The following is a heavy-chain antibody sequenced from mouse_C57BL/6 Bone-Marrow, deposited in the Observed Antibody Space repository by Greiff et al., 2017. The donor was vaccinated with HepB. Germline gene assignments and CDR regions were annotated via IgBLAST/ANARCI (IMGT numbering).Heavy chain of an antibody. V-gene: IGHV14-1*01. CDR3: TADYYGSSYRYYAMDY. CDR2: IDPEDGDT. Sequence: VQLKQSGAELVRPGASVKLSCTASGFNITDYYMHWVKQRPEQGLEWIGRIDPEDGDTEYAPKFQGKATMTADTSSNTAYLQLSSLTSEDTAVYDCTADYYGSSYRYYAMDYWGQGTSVTVSS. J-gene: IGHJ4*01. CDR1: GFNITDYY. D-gene: IGHD1-1*01.